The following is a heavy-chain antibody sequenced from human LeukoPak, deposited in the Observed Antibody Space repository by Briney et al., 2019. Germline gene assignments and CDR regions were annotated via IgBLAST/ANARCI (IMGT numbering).Heavy chain of an antibody. Sequence: PSETLSLTCTVSGGSISIHYCTCIRQPPGKLLECIGYIYYIGSPNYNPTLKSRVPISRDTSKNQFSLKLSSVTAADTAVYYCARSSVPYYHYTYYMDVWGKGTTVTVSS. D-gene: IGHD1-26*01. V-gene: IGHV4-59*11. CDR2: IYYIGSP. CDR3: ARSSVPYYHYTYYMDV. J-gene: IGHJ6*03. CDR1: GGSISIHY.